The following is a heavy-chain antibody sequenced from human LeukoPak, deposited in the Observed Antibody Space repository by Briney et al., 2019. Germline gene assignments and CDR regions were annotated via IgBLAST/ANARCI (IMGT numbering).Heavy chain of an antibody. J-gene: IGHJ4*02. V-gene: IGHV3-7*01. D-gene: IGHD5-18*01. Sequence: GGSLRLSCAASGFTFSSYWMSWVRQAPGKGLEWVANIKQDGSEKYYVDSVKGRFTISRDNAKYSLYLQMNSLRAEDTAVYYCASAEGYSVYYFDYWGQGTLVTVSS. CDR2: IKQDGSEK. CDR3: ASAEGYSVYYFDY. CDR1: GFTFSSYW.